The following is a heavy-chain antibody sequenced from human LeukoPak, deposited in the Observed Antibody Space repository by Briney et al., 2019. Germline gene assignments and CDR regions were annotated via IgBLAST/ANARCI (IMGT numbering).Heavy chain of an antibody. Sequence: GGSLRLSCAASGFTFSNYAMHWVRQAPGKGLEWVANIKKDGSEMYYVDSVKGRFTISRDNAKNSLYLQMNSLRADDTAVYHCARQETSSYNGAFDIWGQGTMVTVSS. CDR1: GFTFSNYA. CDR3: ARQETSSYNGAFDI. D-gene: IGHD1-26*01. J-gene: IGHJ3*02. CDR2: IKKDGSEM. V-gene: IGHV3-7*01.